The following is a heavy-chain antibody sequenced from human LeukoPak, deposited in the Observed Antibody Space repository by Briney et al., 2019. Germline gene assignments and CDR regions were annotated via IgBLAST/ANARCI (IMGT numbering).Heavy chain of an antibody. J-gene: IGHJ4*02. CDR1: GGSFSGYY. D-gene: IGHD1-1*01. Sequence: SETLSLTCAVYGGSFSGYYWSWIRQPPGKGLEWIGEINHSGSTNYNPSLKSRVTISVDTSKNQFSLKLSSVTAADTAVYYCARGSWNLHPYYFDYWGQGTLVTVSS. CDR3: ARGSWNLHPYYFDY. V-gene: IGHV4-34*01. CDR2: INHSGST.